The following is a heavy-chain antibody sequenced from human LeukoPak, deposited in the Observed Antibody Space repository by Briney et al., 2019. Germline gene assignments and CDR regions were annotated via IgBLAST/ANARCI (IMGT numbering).Heavy chain of an antibody. CDR3: AKVGYDYVWGSYRYTSHYFDY. Sequence: GSLRLSCAASGFTFSSYAMSWVRQAPGKGLEWVSAISGSGGSTYYADSVKGRFTISRDNSKNTLYLQMNSLRAEDTAVYYCAKVGYDYVWGSYRYTSHYFDYWGQGTLVTVSS. J-gene: IGHJ4*02. CDR1: GFTFSSYA. D-gene: IGHD3-16*02. CDR2: ISGSGGST. V-gene: IGHV3-23*01.